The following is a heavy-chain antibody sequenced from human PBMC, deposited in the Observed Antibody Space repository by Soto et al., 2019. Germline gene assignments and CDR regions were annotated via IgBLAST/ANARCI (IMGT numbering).Heavy chain of an antibody. V-gene: IGHV3-21*01. CDR3: ARVAVTSPYYYYGMDV. CDR1: GFTFSSYN. CDR2: ISSSSSYI. D-gene: IGHD4-4*01. J-gene: IGHJ6*02. Sequence: EVQLVESGGGLVKPGGSLRLSCAASGFTFSSYNMNWVRQAPGKGLEWVSSISSSSSYIYYADSVKGRFTISRDNAKNSLYLQMNSLRAEDTAVYYCARVAVTSPYYYYGMDVWGQGTTVTVSS.